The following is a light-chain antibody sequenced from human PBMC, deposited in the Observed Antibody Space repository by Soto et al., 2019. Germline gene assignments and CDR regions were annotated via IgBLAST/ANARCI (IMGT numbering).Light chain of an antibody. V-gene: IGKV3-15*01. CDR1: QSVSSN. Sequence: KALTQSPVTLSLSPGERATLSCRASQSVSSNLAWYQQRPGQAPRLLIYGASTRASGVPDRFSGSGSGTEFILTISSLQSEDSAVYYCQQYGDSFWTFGQGTKVDIK. J-gene: IGKJ1*01. CDR3: QQYGDSFWT. CDR2: GAS.